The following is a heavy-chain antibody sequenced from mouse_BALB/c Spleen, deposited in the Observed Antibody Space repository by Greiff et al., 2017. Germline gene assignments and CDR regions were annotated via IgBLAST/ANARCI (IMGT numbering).Heavy chain of an antibody. CDR1: GYTFTSYW. CDR3: ARDGNLAY. D-gene: IGHD2-1*01. Sequence: VQLQQSGAELARPGASVKLSCKASGYTFTSYWMQWVNQRPGQGLEWIGAIYPGDGDTRYTQKFKGKATLTADKSSSTAYMQLSSLASEDSAVYYCARDGNLAYWGQGTLVTVSA. J-gene: IGHJ3*01. V-gene: IGHV1-87*01. CDR2: IYPGDGDT.